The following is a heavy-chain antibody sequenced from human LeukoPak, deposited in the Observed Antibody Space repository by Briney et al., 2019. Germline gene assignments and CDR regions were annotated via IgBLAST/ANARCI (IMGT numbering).Heavy chain of an antibody. Sequence: SETLSLTCAVSGYSISSGNYWGWIRQPPGKGLEWIGSVYHSGSTHYSPSLKSRVTISVDTSKNQFSLKLGSVTAADTAVYYCARNDSSGYFDYWGQGTLVTVSS. J-gene: IGHJ4*02. V-gene: IGHV4-38-2*01. CDR1: GYSISSGNY. D-gene: IGHD3-22*01. CDR3: ARNDSSGYFDY. CDR2: VYHSGST.